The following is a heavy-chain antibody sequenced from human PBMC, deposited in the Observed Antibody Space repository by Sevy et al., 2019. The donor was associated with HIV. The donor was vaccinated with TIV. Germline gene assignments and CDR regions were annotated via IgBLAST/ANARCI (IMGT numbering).Heavy chain of an antibody. CDR2: IKQDGSEK. J-gene: IGHJ5*02. Sequence: GGSLRLSCAASGFTFSSYWMSWVRQTPGKGLEWVANIKQDGSEKYYVDSVKGRFTISRDNAKNSRYLQMNSLRAEDTAGYYCARDHSSSWYYLGWFDPWGQGTLVTVSS. D-gene: IGHD6-13*01. CDR1: GFTFSSYW. CDR3: ARDHSSSWYYLGWFDP. V-gene: IGHV3-7*01.